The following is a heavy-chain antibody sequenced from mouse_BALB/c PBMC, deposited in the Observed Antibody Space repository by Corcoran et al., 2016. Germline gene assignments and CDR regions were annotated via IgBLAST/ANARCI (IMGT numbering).Heavy chain of an antibody. D-gene: IGHD2-3*01. J-gene: IGHJ4*01. Sequence: QIQLVQSGPELKKPGETVKISCKASGYTFTNYGMNWVKQAPGKGLKWMGWINTYSGEPTYADDFKGRFAFSLETSASTAYFQINNLKNEERATYFCARSYDDAMDSWGQGTSVTVSS. CDR1: GYTFTNYG. CDR2: INTYSGEP. CDR3: ARSYDDAMDS. V-gene: IGHV9-1*02.